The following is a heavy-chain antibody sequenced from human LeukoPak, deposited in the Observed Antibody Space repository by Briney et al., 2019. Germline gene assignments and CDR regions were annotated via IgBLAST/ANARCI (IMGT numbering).Heavy chain of an antibody. J-gene: IGHJ4*02. D-gene: IGHD3-3*01. V-gene: IGHV3-30-3*01. CDR1: GFTFSSYA. CDR2: ISYDGSNK. Sequence: GSLRLSCAASGFTFSSYAMHWVRQAPGKGLEWVAVISYDGSNKYYADSVKGRFTISRDNSKNTLYLQMNSLRAEDTAVYYCARDPIGGYTIFGVVDYWGQGTLVTVSS. CDR3: ARDPIGGYTIFGVVDY.